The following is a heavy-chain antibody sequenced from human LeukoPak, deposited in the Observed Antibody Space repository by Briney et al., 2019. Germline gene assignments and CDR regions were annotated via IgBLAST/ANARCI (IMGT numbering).Heavy chain of an antibody. CDR2: TYYGSKWYN. D-gene: IGHD6-6*01. V-gene: IGHV6-1*01. J-gene: IGHJ4*02. CDR1: GGSVSSNRAG. CDR3: ARDQGILARQIGY. Sequence: SQTLSLTCPISGGSVSSNRAGWNWIRQSPSRSLEWLGRTYYGSKWYNDDAVSVKSRITINPDTAKNQFSLQLNSVTAADTAVYYCARDQGILARQIGYWGQGTLVTVSS.